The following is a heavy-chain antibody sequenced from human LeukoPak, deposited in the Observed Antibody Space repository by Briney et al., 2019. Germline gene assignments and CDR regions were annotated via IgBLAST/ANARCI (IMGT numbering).Heavy chain of an antibody. CDR3: ARGGMRGKISYTYYYMDV. D-gene: IGHD2-2*02. V-gene: IGHV3-23*01. Sequence: PGGSLRLSSAAYGFTFSSYGMNWVRQAPGKGLEWVSGFSGSTGSTHYADSVKGRFTISRDNSRDTLSLQMNSLRGEDTAVYYCARGGMRGKISYTYYYMDVWGKGTTVTVSS. CDR2: FSGSTGST. J-gene: IGHJ6*03. CDR1: GFTFSSYG.